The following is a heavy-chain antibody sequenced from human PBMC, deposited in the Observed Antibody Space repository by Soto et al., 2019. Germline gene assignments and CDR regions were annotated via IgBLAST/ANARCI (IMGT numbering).Heavy chain of an antibody. CDR2: ISSTTNYI. J-gene: IGHJ4*02. Sequence: EVQLVESGGGLVKPGGSLRLSCAASGFTFTRYSMNWVRQAPGKGLEWVSSISSTTNYIYYADSMKVRFTVSRDNAKNSVYLEMNSLSAEDTALYYCARESEDLTSNFDYWGQGTLVTVSS. CDR3: ARESEDLTSNFDY. CDR1: GFTFTRYS. V-gene: IGHV3-21*01.